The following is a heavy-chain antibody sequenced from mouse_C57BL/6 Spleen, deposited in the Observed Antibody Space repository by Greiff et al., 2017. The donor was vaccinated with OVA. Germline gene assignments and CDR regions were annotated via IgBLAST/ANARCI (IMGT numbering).Heavy chain of an antibody. CDR1: GYTFTSYW. D-gene: IGHD1-1*01. Sequence: VKLQQPGAELVRPGSSVKLSCKASGYTFTSYWMHWVKQRPIQGLEWIGNIDPSDSETHYNQKFKDKATLTVDKSSSTAYMQLSSLTSEDSAVYYCARWGYYGSSYFDYWGQGTTLTVSS. CDR2: IDPSDSET. CDR3: ARWGYYGSSYFDY. V-gene: IGHV1-52*01. J-gene: IGHJ2*01.